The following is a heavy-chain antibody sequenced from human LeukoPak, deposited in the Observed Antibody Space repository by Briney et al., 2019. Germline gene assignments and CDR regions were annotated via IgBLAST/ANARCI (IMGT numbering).Heavy chain of an antibody. J-gene: IGHJ3*02. CDR2: IYSGDNS. V-gene: IGHV3-53*01. D-gene: IGHD2-15*01. CDR1: GFTVGSNY. CDR3: ARDTGSGYCSGGSCRAAFDI. Sequence: GGSLRLSCAASGFTVGSNYMGWARQVRGEGREWVSFIYSGDNSYYADSVKGRFTISRDNSKNTLFLQMNSLRAEDTAVYYCARDTGSGYCSGGSCRAAFDIWGQGTMVTVSS.